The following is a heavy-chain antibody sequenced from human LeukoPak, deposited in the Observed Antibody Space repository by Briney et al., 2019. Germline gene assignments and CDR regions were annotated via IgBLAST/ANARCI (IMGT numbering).Heavy chain of an antibody. J-gene: IGHJ6*03. V-gene: IGHV4-34*01. CDR1: GGSFSGYH. Sequence: SETLSLTCAVYGGSFSGYHWSWIRQPPGKGLEWIGEINQSGNTNYNPSLKSRVTISVDTSKNQFSLKLSSVTAADTAVYYCAKDSAFYYIDVWGKGTTVIISS. CDR3: AKDSAFYYIDV. CDR2: INQSGNT. D-gene: IGHD3-10*01.